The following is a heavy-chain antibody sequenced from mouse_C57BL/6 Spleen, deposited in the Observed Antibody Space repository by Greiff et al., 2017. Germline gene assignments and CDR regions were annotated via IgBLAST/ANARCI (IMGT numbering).Heavy chain of an antibody. CDR1: GYTFTSYW. CDR2: INPSSGYT. CDR3: ARSLVDPFYAIDY. Sequence: QVQLKQSGAELAKPGASVKLSCKASGYTFTSYWMHWVKQRPGQGLEWIGYINPSSGYTKYNQKFKDKATLTADTSSSTASMQLSTLTYEDSACYSFARSLVDPFYAIDYGRQGTSATVSS. J-gene: IGHJ4*01. D-gene: IGHD1-1*02. V-gene: IGHV1-7*01.